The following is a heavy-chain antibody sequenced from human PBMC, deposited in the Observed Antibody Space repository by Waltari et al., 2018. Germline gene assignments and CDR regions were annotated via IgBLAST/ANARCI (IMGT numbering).Heavy chain of an antibody. CDR1: GGSFSGYY. CDR3: ARHLPWSPRQFWFDY. Sequence: QVQLQQWGAGLLKPSETLSLTCAVYGGSFSGYYWSWIRQPPGKGLEWIGEINHSGRTNYTPSLKSRVTISVDTSKNQFSLKLSSVTAADTAVYYCARHLPWSPRQFWFDYWGQGTLVTVSS. J-gene: IGHJ4*02. V-gene: IGHV4-34*01. CDR2: INHSGRT. D-gene: IGHD3-3*01.